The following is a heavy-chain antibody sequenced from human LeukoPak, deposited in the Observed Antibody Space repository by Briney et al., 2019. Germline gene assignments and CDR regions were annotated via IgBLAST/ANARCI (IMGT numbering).Heavy chain of an antibody. CDR1: GSTFSSYA. D-gene: IGHD3-16*01. Sequence: GASVKVSCKASGSTFSSYAISWVRQAPGQGLEWMGGIIPIFGTANYAQKFQGRVTITTDESTSTAYMELSSLRSEDTAVYYCARGRVVGGFDYWGQGTLVTVSS. CDR2: IIPIFGTA. J-gene: IGHJ4*02. V-gene: IGHV1-69*05. CDR3: ARGRVVGGFDY.